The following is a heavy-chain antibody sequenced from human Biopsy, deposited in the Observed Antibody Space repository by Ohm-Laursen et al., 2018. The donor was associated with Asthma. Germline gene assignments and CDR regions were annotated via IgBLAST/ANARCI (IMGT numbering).Heavy chain of an antibody. CDR3: ARAVTILQEWSGGMDV. V-gene: IGHV1-69*10. D-gene: IGHD3-3*01. J-gene: IGHJ6*02. CDR1: GDSFSIYT. CDR2: LSPMIGRA. Sequence: EASVKVSCKASGDSFSIYTYSWVRQAPGQGLEWMGGLSPMIGRANYAQKFQGRVTISADRPTSTAYMELSSLTIEDTAVYYCARAVTILQEWSGGMDVWGQGTTVTVSS.